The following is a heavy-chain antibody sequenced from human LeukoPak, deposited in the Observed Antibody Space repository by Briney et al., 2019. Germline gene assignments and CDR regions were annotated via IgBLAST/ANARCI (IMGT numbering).Heavy chain of an antibody. J-gene: IGHJ4*02. D-gene: IGHD3-22*01. Sequence: ASVKVSCKXSGYTFTGYYMHWVRQAPGQGLEWMGRINPNSGGTNYAQKFQGRVTMTRDTSISTAYMELSRLRSDDTAVYYCAREKYYYDSSGYSFDYWGQGTLVTVSS. CDR3: AREKYYYDSSGYSFDY. CDR1: GYTFTGYY. CDR2: INPNSGGT. V-gene: IGHV1-2*06.